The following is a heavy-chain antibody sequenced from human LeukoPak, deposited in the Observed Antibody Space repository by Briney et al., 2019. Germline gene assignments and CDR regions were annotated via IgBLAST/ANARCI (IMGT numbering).Heavy chain of an antibody. CDR1: GFTFSSYA. J-gene: IGHJ5*02. V-gene: IGHV3-23*01. Sequence: QPGGSLRLSCAASGFTFSSYAMSWVRQAPGKGLEWVSAISGSGGSTYYADFVKGRFTISRDNSKNTLYLQMNSLRAEDTAVYYCAKDRGSGWYGGWFDPWGQGTLVTVSS. D-gene: IGHD6-19*01. CDR3: AKDRGSGWYGGWFDP. CDR2: ISGSGGST.